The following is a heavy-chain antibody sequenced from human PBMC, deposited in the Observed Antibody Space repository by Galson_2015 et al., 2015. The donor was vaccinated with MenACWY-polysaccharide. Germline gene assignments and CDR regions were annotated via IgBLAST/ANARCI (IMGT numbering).Heavy chain of an antibody. J-gene: IGHJ4*02. CDR1: GYSISRGYS. CDR3: ARVEKYSGSYYILH. CDR2: IYHSGST. D-gene: IGHD1-26*01. V-gene: IGHV4-38-2*01. Sequence: LSLTCAVSGYSISRGYSWGWIRQPPWKGLEWIGSIYHSGSTYYNPSLKSRVTISVDTSKNQFSLKLSSVTAADTAVYYCARVEKYSGSYYILHWGQGTLVTVSS.